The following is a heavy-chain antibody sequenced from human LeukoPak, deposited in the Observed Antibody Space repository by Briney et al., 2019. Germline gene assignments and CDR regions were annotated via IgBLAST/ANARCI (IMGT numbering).Heavy chain of an antibody. CDR3: ARFEGYDFLTGYSYFFDY. Sequence: SETLSLTCTVSGGSISSYYWSWIRQPPGKGLEWIGYVYFSGSTNYNPSFKSRATIIADASKSQVSLKLSSVTAADTAVYYCARFEGYDFLTGYSYFFDYWGQGTLVTVSS. V-gene: IGHV4-59*01. D-gene: IGHD3-9*01. J-gene: IGHJ4*02. CDR1: GGSISSYY. CDR2: VYFSGST.